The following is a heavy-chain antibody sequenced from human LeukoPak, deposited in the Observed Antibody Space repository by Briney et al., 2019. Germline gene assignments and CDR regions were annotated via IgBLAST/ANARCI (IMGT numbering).Heavy chain of an antibody. CDR3: AKDPAIVVVVAATPDY. V-gene: IGHV3-23*01. Sequence: GGSLRLSCAASGFTFSSYAMSWVRQAPGKGLEWVSAISGSGGSTYYADSVKGRFAISRDNSKNTLYLQMNSLRAEDTAVYYCAKDPAIVVVVAATPDYWGQGTLVTVSS. CDR2: ISGSGGST. J-gene: IGHJ4*02. CDR1: GFTFSSYA. D-gene: IGHD2-15*01.